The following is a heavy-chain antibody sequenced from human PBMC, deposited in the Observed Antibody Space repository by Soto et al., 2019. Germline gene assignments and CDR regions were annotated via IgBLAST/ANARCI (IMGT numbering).Heavy chain of an antibody. Sequence: ASVKGSCKASGVTFTSYDIHWVRQATGQGLEWMGWINPNSGNTGYAQKFQGRVTMTGNTSISTAYMELSSLRSEDTAIYYYARIRERFGAYLYYWGQGTLVTVSS. V-gene: IGHV1-8*01. D-gene: IGHD3-10*01. CDR2: INPNSGNT. J-gene: IGHJ4*02. CDR3: ARIRERFGAYLYY. CDR1: GVTFTSYD.